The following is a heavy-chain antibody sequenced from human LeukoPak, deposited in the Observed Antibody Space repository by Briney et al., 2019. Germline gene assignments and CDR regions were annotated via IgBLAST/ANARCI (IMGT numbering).Heavy chain of an antibody. D-gene: IGHD3-22*01. CDR1: GGSVSDYY. J-gene: IGHJ3*02. CDR2: IYHTGST. CDR3: AREDYDSSGIFDI. Sequence: SETLSLTCTISGGSVSDYYWSWIRQSPGKGLEWIGYIYHTGSTSYSPSLKSRVTISADTSQNQFSLKLSSVTAADTAVYYCAREDYDSSGIFDIWGQGTMVTVSS. V-gene: IGHV4-59*02.